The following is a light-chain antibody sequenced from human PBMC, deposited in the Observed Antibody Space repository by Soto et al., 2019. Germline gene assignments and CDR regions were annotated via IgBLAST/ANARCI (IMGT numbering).Light chain of an antibody. J-gene: IGKJ1*01. CDR2: GAY. CDR1: QSIINSY. CDR3: QQYGTAPWT. V-gene: IGKV3-20*01. Sequence: EVVLTQSPCTLSLFSGERAALXCRASQSIINSYLAWYQQKPGQAPRLLLYGAYNRATGIPDRFSGSGSGTDFTLTISRLEPEDFAVYYCQQYGTAPWTFGQGTKVDIK.